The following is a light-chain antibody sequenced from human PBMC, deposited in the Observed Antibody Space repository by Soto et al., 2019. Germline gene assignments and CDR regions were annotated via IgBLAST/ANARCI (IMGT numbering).Light chain of an antibody. J-gene: IGLJ1*01. CDR3: QSYDRSLSAPV. CDR1: SSNIGTAYD. V-gene: IGLV1-40*01. CDR2: GDT. Sequence: QSVLTQPPSVSGAPGQRVTISCTGSSSNIGTAYDVHWYKQLPGTAPKLLIYGDTNRPSGVPDRFSGSKSGTSASLAITGLQAEDEADYYCQSYDRSLSAPVFGTGT.